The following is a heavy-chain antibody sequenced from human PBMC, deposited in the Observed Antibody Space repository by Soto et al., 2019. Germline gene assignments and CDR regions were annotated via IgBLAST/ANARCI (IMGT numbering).Heavy chain of an antibody. D-gene: IGHD1-1*01. J-gene: IGHJ6*02. Sequence: LRLSCAASGFTFSSYGMHWVRQAPGKGLEWVAVIWYDGSNKYYADSVKGRFTISRDDSRNTLYLQMNSLRAEDTAVYYCARDTWSMDVWGQGTTVTVSS. CDR3: ARDTWSMDV. CDR2: IWYDGSNK. V-gene: IGHV3-33*01. CDR1: GFTFSSYG.